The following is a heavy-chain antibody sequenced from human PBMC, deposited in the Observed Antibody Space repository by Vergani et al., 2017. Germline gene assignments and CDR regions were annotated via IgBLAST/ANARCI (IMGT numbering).Heavy chain of an antibody. V-gene: IGHV5-51*03. CDR1: GYSITNYW. D-gene: IGHD3-3*01. CDR2: IYAGDSDV. J-gene: IGHJ5*02. CDR3: AKTHDFSSLYSSYNWFDP. Sequence: EVQLVQSGAEVKKPGESPNISCQGSGYSITNYWIAWVRQRPGKGLEWMGIIYAGDSDVRYSPSFQGQVTMSVDKSLSTAYLQWSSLKASDTATYYCAKTHDFSSLYSSYNWFDPWGQGAQVTVSS.